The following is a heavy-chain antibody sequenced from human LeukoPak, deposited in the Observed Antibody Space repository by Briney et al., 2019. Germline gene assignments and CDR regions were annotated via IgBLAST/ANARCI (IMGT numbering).Heavy chain of an antibody. Sequence: PGRSLRLSCAASGFTFSRYGMHWVRQAPGKGLEWVAFIRYDGSNKYYADSVKGRFTISRDNSKNTLYLQMNSLRAEDTAVYYCAKDRAFIVATASNYFDYWGQGTLVTVSS. CDR2: IRYDGSNK. J-gene: IGHJ4*02. V-gene: IGHV3-30*02. CDR1: GFTFSRYG. CDR3: AKDRAFIVATASNYFDY. D-gene: IGHD5-12*01.